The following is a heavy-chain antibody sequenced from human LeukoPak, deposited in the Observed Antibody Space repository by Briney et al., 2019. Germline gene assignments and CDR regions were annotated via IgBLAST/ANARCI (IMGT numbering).Heavy chain of an antibody. J-gene: IGHJ5*02. Sequence: GGSLRLSCAASGFTFDNYAMSWVRQAPGKGLEWVSTISGSGGSTYYADSVKGRFTISRDNSKTTLYLQMNSLRADDTAVYYCAKDAEQWPSFDPRGQGTLVTVSS. V-gene: IGHV3-23*01. CDR3: AKDAEQWPSFDP. D-gene: IGHD6-19*01. CDR2: ISGSGGST. CDR1: GFTFDNYA.